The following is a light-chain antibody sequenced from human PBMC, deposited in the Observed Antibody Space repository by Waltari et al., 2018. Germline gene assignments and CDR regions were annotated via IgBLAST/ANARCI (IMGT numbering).Light chain of an antibody. V-gene: IGKV3-15*01. CDR2: GAS. Sequence: EIVMTQSPATLSVSPGERATLSCRASQSVSSNLAWYQPKPGQAPRLLIYGASTMATGSPASVSGSVSVTEFTLTITSLQSEDFSVYYCQQYNYWPRTFGQGTKVEIK. CDR3: QQYNYWPRT. J-gene: IGKJ1*01. CDR1: QSVSSN.